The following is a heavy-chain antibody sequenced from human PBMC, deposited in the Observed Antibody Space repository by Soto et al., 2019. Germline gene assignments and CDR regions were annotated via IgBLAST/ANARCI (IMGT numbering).Heavy chain of an antibody. CDR3: TRDFQGPLDYGMDV. CDR1: GFTFSIYW. J-gene: IGHJ6*02. D-gene: IGHD1-1*01. Sequence: PGGSLRLSCADSGFTFSIYWMSWVRQAPGKGLEWVANVKYDGSQTYYVGSVKGRFTISRDNAKNSLYLQMNSLRAEDTAVYYCTRDFQGPLDYGMDVWGQGTTVTVSS. CDR2: VKYDGSQT. V-gene: IGHV3-7*01.